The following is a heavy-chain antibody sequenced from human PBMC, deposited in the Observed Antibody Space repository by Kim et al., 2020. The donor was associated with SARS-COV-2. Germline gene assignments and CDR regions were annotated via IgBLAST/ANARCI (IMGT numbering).Heavy chain of an antibody. CDR1: GGSISSYY. CDR2: IYYSGST. Sequence: SETLSLTCTVSGGSISSYYWSWIRQPPGKGLEWIGYIYYSGSTNYNPSLKSRVTISVDTSKNQFSLKLSSVTAADTAVYYCARGRRAADPAAKPLFDYWGQGTLVTVSS. J-gene: IGHJ4*02. CDR3: ARGRRAADPAAKPLFDY. V-gene: IGHV4-59*01. D-gene: IGHD2-2*01.